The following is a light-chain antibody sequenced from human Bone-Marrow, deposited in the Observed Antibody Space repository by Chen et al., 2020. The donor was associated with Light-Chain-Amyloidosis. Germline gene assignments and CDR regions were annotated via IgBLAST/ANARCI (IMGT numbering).Light chain of an antibody. Sequence: EIVLTHSPGTLSLSPGEGANLSCRASQTFSSNYLTWYQQKFGQAPRLLIYGSSSRATGIPDRFTGSGSGTDFTLTINRLEPEDFAMYYCQQYGTSPLTFGGGTKVEIK. CDR1: QTFSSNY. CDR2: GSS. J-gene: IGKJ4*01. V-gene: IGKV3-20*01. CDR3: QQYGTSPLT.